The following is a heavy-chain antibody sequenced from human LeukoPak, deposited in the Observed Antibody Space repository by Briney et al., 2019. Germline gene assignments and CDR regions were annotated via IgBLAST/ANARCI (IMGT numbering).Heavy chain of an antibody. CDR1: GGSISSYY. V-gene: IGHV4-59*13. D-gene: IGHD2-2*03. CDR2: IYYSGST. Sequence: SSETLSLTCTVSGGSISSYYWSWIRRPPGKGLEWIGYIYYSGSTNYNPSLKSRVTISVDTSKYQFSLRLSSVTAADTAVYYCARNVDTVLVDWGQGTLVTVSS. J-gene: IGHJ4*02. CDR3: ARNVDTVLVD.